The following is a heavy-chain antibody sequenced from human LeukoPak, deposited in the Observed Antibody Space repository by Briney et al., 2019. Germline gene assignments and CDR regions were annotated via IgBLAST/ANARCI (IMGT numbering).Heavy chain of an antibody. Sequence: SQTLSLTCDISGDSVSSNSSAWNWIRQSPSRGLEWLGRTYYRSKWYNDYAIPVKSRMTINADTSKNQFSLQLNSVAPEDTSVYYCEKGRWALLSLWGRGTLVIVSS. V-gene: IGHV6-1*01. D-gene: IGHD3-10*01. CDR1: GDSVSSNSSA. CDR3: EKGRWALLSL. J-gene: IGHJ4*02. CDR2: TYYRSKWYN.